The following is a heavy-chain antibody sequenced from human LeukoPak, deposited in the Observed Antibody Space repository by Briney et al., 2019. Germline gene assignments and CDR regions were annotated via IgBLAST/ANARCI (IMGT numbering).Heavy chain of an antibody. J-gene: IGHJ3*02. D-gene: IGHD3-10*01. CDR1: GFTFRDSY. Sequence: GGSLRLSCVASGFTFRDSYMNWIRQAPGKGLEWISYITSSGTTMYYADSVRGRFTISRDNAKNSLHLQMNSLRDEDAAVYYCAREVYFYGDSAMEGGFDIWGQGTMVTVSS. CDR2: ITSSGTTM. V-gene: IGHV3-11*04. CDR3: AREVYFYGDSAMEGGFDI.